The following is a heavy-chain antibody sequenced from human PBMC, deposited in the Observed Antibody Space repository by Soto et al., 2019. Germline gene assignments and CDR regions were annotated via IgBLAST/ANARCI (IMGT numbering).Heavy chain of an antibody. V-gene: IGHV3-48*01. CDR1: GFPFSSYS. Sequence: GGSLRLSCAASGFPFSSYSMNWVRQAPGKGLEWVSYISSSSSTIYYADSVKGRFTISRDNAKNSLYLQMNSLRAEDTAVYYCARGGYYDSSGARNYHYYGMDVWGQGTTVTVSS. J-gene: IGHJ6*02. D-gene: IGHD3-22*01. CDR2: ISSSSSTI. CDR3: ARGGYYDSSGARNYHYYGMDV.